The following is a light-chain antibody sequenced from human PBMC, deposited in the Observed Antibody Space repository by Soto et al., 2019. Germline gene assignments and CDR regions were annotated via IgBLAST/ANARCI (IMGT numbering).Light chain of an antibody. Sequence: QSALTQPPSASGSPGQSVTISCTGTSSDVGGYNYVSWYQQHPGKAPKLIIFEVSNRPSGISNRFSGSKSGNTASLTISGLQAEDEADYYCSSFTISRNTVIFGGGTKVTVL. CDR1: SSDVGGYNY. J-gene: IGLJ2*01. CDR2: EVS. V-gene: IGLV2-14*01. CDR3: SSFTISRNTVI.